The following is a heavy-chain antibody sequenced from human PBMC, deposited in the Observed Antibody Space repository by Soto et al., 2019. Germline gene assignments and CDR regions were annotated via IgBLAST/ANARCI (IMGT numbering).Heavy chain of an antibody. CDR2: FDPEDGET. Sequence: ASVKVSCKXSGYTLTELSMHWVRQAPGKGLEWMGGFDPEDGETIYAQKFQGRVTMTEDTSTDTAYMELSSLRSEDTAVYYCATDRLRYYDRSGYSYAFDIWGQGTMVTVSS. V-gene: IGHV1-24*01. CDR3: ATDRLRYYDRSGYSYAFDI. J-gene: IGHJ3*02. D-gene: IGHD3-22*01. CDR1: GYTLTELS.